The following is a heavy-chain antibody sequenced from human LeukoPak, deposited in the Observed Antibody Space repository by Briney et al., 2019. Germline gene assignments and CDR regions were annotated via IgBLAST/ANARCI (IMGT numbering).Heavy chain of an antibody. Sequence: ASVKVSCKATGYTFTDYYIHWVRQAPGQGLEWMGWINPNSGGTNYAQKFQGRVTMTRDTSISTAYMELSRLRSDDTAVYYCARGDFWSGYWGPWGQGTLVTVSS. D-gene: IGHD3-3*01. CDR2: INPNSGGT. CDR1: GYTFTDYY. J-gene: IGHJ5*02. V-gene: IGHV1-2*02. CDR3: ARGDFWSGYWGP.